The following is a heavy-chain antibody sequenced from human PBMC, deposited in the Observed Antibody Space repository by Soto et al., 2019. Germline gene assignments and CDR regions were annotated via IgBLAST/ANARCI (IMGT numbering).Heavy chain of an antibody. D-gene: IGHD3-3*01. J-gene: IGHJ6*03. V-gene: IGHV4-59*01. CDR1: GGSISSYY. CDR3: ARVVNGFVLRFLEGAYYYYMDV. Sequence: SETLSLTCTVSGGSISSYYWSWIRQSPGKGLEWIGYIYYSGSTNYNPSLKSRVTISVDTSKNQFSLKLSSVTAADTAVYYCARVVNGFVLRFLEGAYYYYMDVWGKGTTVTVSS. CDR2: IYYSGST.